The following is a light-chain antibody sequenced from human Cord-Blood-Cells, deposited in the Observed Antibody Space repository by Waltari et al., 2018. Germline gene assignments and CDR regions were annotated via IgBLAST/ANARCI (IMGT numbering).Light chain of an antibody. Sequence: QSALTQPASVSGSPGQSITISCTGTSSDVGSYNLVSWYQQHPGKAPKLWISEGSKRPSGVSNRFSGSKSGNTASLTISGLQAEDEADYYCCSYAGSSTWVFGGGTKLTVL. CDR1: SSDVGSYNL. V-gene: IGLV2-23*01. CDR3: CSYAGSSTWV. CDR2: EGS. J-gene: IGLJ3*02.